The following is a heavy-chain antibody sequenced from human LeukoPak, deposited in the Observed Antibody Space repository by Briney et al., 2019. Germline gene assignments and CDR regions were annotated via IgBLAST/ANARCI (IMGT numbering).Heavy chain of an antibody. Sequence: MTSETLSLTCTVSGGSISSYYWSWIRQPAGKGLEWIGRIYTSGSTNYNPSLKSRVTMSVDTSKNQFSLKLSSVTAADTAVYYCARSRRGYSYGYYFDYWGQGTLVTVSS. D-gene: IGHD5-18*01. V-gene: IGHV4-4*07. CDR1: GGSISSYY. CDR3: ARSRRGYSYGYYFDY. J-gene: IGHJ4*02. CDR2: IYTSGST.